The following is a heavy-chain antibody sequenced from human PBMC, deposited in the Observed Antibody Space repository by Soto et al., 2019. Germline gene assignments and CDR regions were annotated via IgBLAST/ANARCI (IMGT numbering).Heavy chain of an antibody. J-gene: IGHJ6*02. Sequence: ASVKVSCKASGYTFTSYYMHWVRQAPGQGLEWMGIINPSGGSTSYAQKFQGRVTMTRDTSTSTVYMELSSLRSEDTAVYYCAVGITISVGLGDYYYGMDVWGQGTTVTVSS. CDR1: GYTFTSYY. CDR2: INPSGGST. V-gene: IGHV1-46*01. CDR3: AVGITISVGLGDYYYGMDV. D-gene: IGHD3-3*01.